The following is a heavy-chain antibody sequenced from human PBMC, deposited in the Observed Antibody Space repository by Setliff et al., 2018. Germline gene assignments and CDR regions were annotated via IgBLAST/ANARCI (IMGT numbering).Heavy chain of an antibody. CDR2: INHSGST. CDR3: ARRETYYNFWSGYYAY. CDR1: GGSISSSGYY. D-gene: IGHD3-3*01. J-gene: IGHJ4*02. Sequence: PSETLSLTCTVSGGSISSSGYYWGWIRQPPGKGLEWIGEINHSGSTNYNPSLKSRVTISLDTSENQFSLKLSSVAAADTAVYYCARRETYYNFWSGYYAYWGQGTLVTVSS. V-gene: IGHV4-39*07.